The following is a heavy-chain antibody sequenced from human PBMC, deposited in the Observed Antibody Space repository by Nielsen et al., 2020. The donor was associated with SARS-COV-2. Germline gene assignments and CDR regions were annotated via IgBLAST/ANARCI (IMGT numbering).Heavy chain of an antibody. CDR3: ARRDYLIDAFDI. D-gene: IGHD4-11*01. CDR2: INHSGST. J-gene: IGHJ3*02. Sequence: GSLTLSCAVYGGSFSGYYWSWIRQPPGKGLEWIGEINHSGSTNYNPSLKSRVTISVDTSKNQFSLKLSSVTAADTAVYYCARRDYLIDAFDIWGQGTMVIVSS. V-gene: IGHV4-34*01. CDR1: GGSFSGYY.